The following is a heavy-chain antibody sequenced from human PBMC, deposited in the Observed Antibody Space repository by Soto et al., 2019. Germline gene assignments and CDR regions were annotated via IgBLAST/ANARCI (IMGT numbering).Heavy chain of an antibody. J-gene: IGHJ4*02. CDR2: ISWNSNII. CDR3: AKGGPDGFCSGGRGYFAY. CDR1: GFTFDDYA. V-gene: IGHV3-9*01. Sequence: EVQLVESGGGLVQPGRSLRLSCAASGFTFDDYAMHWVRRVPGKGLEWVSSISWNSNIIGYADSVKGRFTISRANAKISLYLQMNSLRPEDTALYYCAKGGPDGFCSGGRGYFAYGGQGTLVTVSS. D-gene: IGHD2-15*01.